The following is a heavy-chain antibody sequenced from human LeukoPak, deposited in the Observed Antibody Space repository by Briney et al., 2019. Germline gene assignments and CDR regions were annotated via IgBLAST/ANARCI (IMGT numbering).Heavy chain of an antibody. J-gene: IGHJ2*01. Sequence: PGGSLRLSCAASGFTFSSYGMHWVRQAPGKGLEWVAVIWYDGSNKYYADSVKGRFTISRDNSKNTLYLQMNSLRADDTAVYYCARDRTIGNWHFDLWGRGTLVTVSS. CDR3: ARDRTIGNWHFDL. D-gene: IGHD1-14*01. CDR1: GFTFSSYG. CDR2: IWYDGSNK. V-gene: IGHV3-33*01.